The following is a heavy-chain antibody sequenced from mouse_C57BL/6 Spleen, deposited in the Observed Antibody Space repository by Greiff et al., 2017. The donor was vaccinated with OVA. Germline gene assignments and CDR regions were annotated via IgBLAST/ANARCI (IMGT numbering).Heavy chain of an antibody. CDR3: TRDRYSNYYFDY. CDR2: ISSGGDYI. D-gene: IGHD2-5*01. J-gene: IGHJ2*01. V-gene: IGHV5-9-1*02. Sequence: EVKLVESGEGLVKPGGSLKLSCAASGFTFSSYAMSWVRQTPEKRLEWVAYISSGGDYIYYADTVKGRFTISRDNARNTLYLQMSSLKSEDTAMYYCTRDRYSNYYFDYWGQGTTLTVSS. CDR1: GFTFSSYA.